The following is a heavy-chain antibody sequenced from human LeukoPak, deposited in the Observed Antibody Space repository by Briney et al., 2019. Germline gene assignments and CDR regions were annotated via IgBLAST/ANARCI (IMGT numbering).Heavy chain of an antibody. V-gene: IGHV1-46*03. CDR2: INPSGGRA. D-gene: IGHD3-10*01. J-gene: IGHJ4*02. CDR3: ARDETYYSASGTYYNYFDY. Sequence: ASVKVSCKASGYTFTSYYIHWARQAPGQGPEWMGIINPSGGRATYAQRFQGRVTMTRDTSTSTVYMELSSLRSDDTAVYYCARDETYYSASGTYYNYFDYWGQGTLVTVSS. CDR1: GYTFTSYY.